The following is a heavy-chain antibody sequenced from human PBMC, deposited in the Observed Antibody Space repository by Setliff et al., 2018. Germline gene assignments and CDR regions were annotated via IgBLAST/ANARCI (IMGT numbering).Heavy chain of an antibody. Sequence: LRLSCAASGFTFSSYSMNWVRQAPGKGLEWVSYISSSSSSIYYADSVKGRFTISRDNSKNTLYLQMNSLRAEDTAVYYCARDLKFFGVGPLHIDYWGQGTLVTVSS. J-gene: IGHJ4*02. CDR3: ARDLKFFGVGPLHIDY. V-gene: IGHV3-48*01. CDR1: GFTFSSYS. CDR2: ISSSSSSI. D-gene: IGHD3-3*01.